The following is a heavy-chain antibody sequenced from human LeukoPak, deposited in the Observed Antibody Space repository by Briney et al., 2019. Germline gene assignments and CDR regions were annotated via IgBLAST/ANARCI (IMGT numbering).Heavy chain of an antibody. CDR2: ISSSSSYI. V-gene: IGHV3-21*04. Sequence: GGSLRLSCAASGFTFSSYSMNWVRQAPGKGLEWVSSISSSSSYIYYADPVKGRFTISRDNAKNSLYLQMNSLRAEDTALYYCAREAVGATNEFDYWGQGTLVTVSS. J-gene: IGHJ4*02. CDR3: AREAVGATNEFDY. D-gene: IGHD1-26*01. CDR1: GFTFSSYS.